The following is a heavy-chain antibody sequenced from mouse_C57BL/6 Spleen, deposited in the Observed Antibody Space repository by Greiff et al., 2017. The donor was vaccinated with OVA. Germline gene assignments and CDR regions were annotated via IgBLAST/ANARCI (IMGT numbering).Heavy chain of an antibody. V-gene: IGHV1-54*01. J-gene: IGHJ3*01. Sequence: VQLHQSGAELVRPGTSVKVSCKASGYAFTNYLLEWVKQRPGQGLEWIGVINPGSGGTNYNEKFKGKATLTVDKSSSTAYMQLSSLTSEDSAVYFCAREGGTSWFAYWGQGTLVTVSA. CDR2: INPGSGGT. D-gene: IGHD4-1*01. CDR1: GYAFTNYL. CDR3: AREGGTSWFAY.